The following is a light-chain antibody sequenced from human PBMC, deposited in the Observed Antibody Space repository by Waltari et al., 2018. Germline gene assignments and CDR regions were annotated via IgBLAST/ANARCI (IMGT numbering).Light chain of an antibody. CDR3: NSYTTKGTLVV. Sequence: QSALTQPASVSASPGQSLTISCTGTASDIGNHNFVSWYRQHPGKAPQLVIYDVSRRPSDISPRFSGSKSGTTASLTIFGLQPEDEADYYCNSYTTKGTLVVFGGGTKLTVL. CDR2: DVS. J-gene: IGLJ3*02. CDR1: ASDIGNHNF. V-gene: IGLV2-14*03.